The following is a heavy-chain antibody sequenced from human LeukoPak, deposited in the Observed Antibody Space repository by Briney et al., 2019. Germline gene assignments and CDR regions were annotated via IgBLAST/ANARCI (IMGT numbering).Heavy chain of an antibody. CDR3: ARHTVALAGIDS. J-gene: IGHJ4*02. D-gene: IGHD2-15*01. Sequence: SETLSLTCAVYGGSFSGYYWSWVRQPPGKGLEWIGEINHSGSTNYNPSLKSRVTISVDTSKNQFSLKLSSVTAADTAVYFCARHTVALAGIDSWGQGTLVTVSS. V-gene: IGHV4-34*01. CDR2: INHSGST. CDR1: GGSFSGYY.